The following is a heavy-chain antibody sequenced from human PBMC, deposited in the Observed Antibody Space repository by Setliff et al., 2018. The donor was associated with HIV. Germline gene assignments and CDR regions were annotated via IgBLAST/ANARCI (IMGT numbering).Heavy chain of an antibody. CDR2: IWYDGTEK. D-gene: IGHD6-19*01. CDR3: TKNLYRSPWSPLDY. CDR1: GSNFNDFG. Sequence: GSLRLSCVASGSNFNDFGMHWVRQAPGRGLEWVALIWYDGTEKYYGDSVKGRFTISRDNSKNTLYLQMNSLRAEDTAVYYCTKNLYRSPWSPLDYWGQGTLVTVSS. J-gene: IGHJ4*02. V-gene: IGHV3-30*02.